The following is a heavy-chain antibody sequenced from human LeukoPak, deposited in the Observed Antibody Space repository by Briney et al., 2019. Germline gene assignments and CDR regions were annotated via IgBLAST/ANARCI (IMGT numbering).Heavy chain of an antibody. CDR2: ISSGGGTI. CDR1: GFTFNTYE. J-gene: IGHJ4*02. Sequence: PGGSLRLSCAASGFTFNTYEMNWVRQAPGKGLEWVSYISSGGGTIYYADSVKGRFTISRDNSKNTLYLQMNSLRAEDTAVYYCAKQDRIQPSRDGYTRRLPDYWGQGTLVTVSS. CDR3: AKQDRIQPSRDGYTRRLPDY. D-gene: IGHD5-24*01. V-gene: IGHV3-48*03.